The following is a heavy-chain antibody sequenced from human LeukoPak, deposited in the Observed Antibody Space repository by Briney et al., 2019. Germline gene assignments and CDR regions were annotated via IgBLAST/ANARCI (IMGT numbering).Heavy chain of an antibody. V-gene: IGHV4-39*01. CDR3: ARQTIAVVEVGWFHP. D-gene: IGHD2-2*01. CDR2: IYYSAST. CDR1: GGSISSSSYY. J-gene: IGHJ5*02. Sequence: NASETLSLTCTVSGGSISSSSYYWAWIRQPPGKGLEWIGSIYYSASTYYNPSLKRRVTISVDTSKNQFSLNLSSVTAADTAVYYGARQTIAVVEVGWFHPWGQGTLVTVSS.